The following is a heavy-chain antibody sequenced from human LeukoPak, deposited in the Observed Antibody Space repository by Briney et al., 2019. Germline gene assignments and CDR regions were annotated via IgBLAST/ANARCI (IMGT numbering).Heavy chain of an antibody. V-gene: IGHV3-48*03. D-gene: IGHD3-3*01. Sequence: GGSLRLSCAASGFTFSSYEMNWVRRAPGKGLEWVSYISSSGSTIYYADSVKGRFTISRDNAKNSLYLQMNSLRAEDTAVYYCARGGYYGSGRYYFDSWGQGTLVTVSS. CDR2: ISSSGSTI. CDR1: GFTFSSYE. CDR3: ARGGYYGSGRYYFDS. J-gene: IGHJ4*02.